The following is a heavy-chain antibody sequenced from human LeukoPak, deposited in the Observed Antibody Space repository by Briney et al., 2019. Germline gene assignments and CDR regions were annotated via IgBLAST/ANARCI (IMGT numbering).Heavy chain of an antibody. J-gene: IGHJ5*01. Sequence: GGSPRLSCAASGFTFSDYYMSWVRQAPGKGLEWVSGIIADADDTYYADSVKGRFTISRDHSKNTLHLQMNSLRAEDAAIYYCARDGTTTRYNWFDSWGQGTLVTVSS. CDR1: GFTFSDYY. V-gene: IGHV3-23*01. CDR3: ARDGTTTRYNWFDS. D-gene: IGHD1-7*01. CDR2: IIADADDT.